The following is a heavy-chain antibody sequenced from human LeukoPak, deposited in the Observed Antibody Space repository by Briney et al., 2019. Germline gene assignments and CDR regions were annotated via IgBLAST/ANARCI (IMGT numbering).Heavy chain of an antibody. Sequence: PSETLSLTCTVSGGSIDTGGYYWSWIRQHPGKGLEWIGYIYYRGSTYHNPSLKSRLTISVDTSRNQISLNLSSVTAADTAVYYCARVAAAEAPYFDLWGRGTLVTVSS. CDR3: ARVAAAEAPYFDL. D-gene: IGHD6-13*01. CDR2: IYYRGST. J-gene: IGHJ2*01. V-gene: IGHV4-31*03. CDR1: GGSIDTGGYY.